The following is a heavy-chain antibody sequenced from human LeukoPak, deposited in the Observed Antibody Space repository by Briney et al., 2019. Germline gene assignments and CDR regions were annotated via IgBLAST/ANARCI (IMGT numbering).Heavy chain of an antibody. Sequence: GASVKVSCKASGGTFSSYAISWVRQAPGQGLEWMGGIIPIFGTANYAQKFQGRVTITADKSTSTAYMELSSLRSEDTAVYYCAREGMSIAGSSGYFDYWGQGTLVTVSS. CDR1: GGTFSSYA. CDR3: AREGMSIAGSSGYFDY. J-gene: IGHJ4*02. CDR2: IIPIFGTA. V-gene: IGHV1-69*06. D-gene: IGHD6-6*01.